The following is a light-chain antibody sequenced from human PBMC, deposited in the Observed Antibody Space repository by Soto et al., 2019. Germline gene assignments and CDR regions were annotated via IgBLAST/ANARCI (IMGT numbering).Light chain of an antibody. J-gene: IGLJ2*01. V-gene: IGLV2-8*01. CDR1: SSDVSGYNY. CDR3: SSFAGNNNLV. CDR2: EVS. Sequence: QSALTQPPSASGSPGQSVTISCTGTSSDVSGYNYVSWYQQHPGKAPKLMISEVSKRPSGVPDRFSGSKSGNTASLTVSGLQAEDDADYYCSSFAGNNNLVFGGGTKLIVL.